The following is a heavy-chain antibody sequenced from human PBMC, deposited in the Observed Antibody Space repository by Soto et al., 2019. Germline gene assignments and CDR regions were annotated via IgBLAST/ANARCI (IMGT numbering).Heavy chain of an antibody. Sequence: QVQLVQSGAEVKKPGSSVKVSCKASGGTFSSYAISWVRQAPGHGLEWMGGIIPIFGTANYAQKFQGRVTITADESTSTAYMELSSLRSEDTAVYYCARGKDTAMVPDYYYGMDVWGQGTTVTVSS. V-gene: IGHV1-69*01. CDR2: IIPIFGTA. CDR1: GGTFSSYA. D-gene: IGHD5-18*01. CDR3: ARGKDTAMVPDYYYGMDV. J-gene: IGHJ6*02.